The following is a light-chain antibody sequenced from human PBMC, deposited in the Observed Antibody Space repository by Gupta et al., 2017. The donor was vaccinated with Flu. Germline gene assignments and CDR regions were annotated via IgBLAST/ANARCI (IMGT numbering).Light chain of an antibody. V-gene: IGLV1-47*01. CDR2: GDH. CDR1: SSNIGGDY. J-gene: IGLJ3*02. Sequence: QSVLIQTPSASGTPGQRITISCSGSSSNIGGDYVCWYQQVPGTAPKLLIYGDHQRPSGVPDRFSGSKSGTSASLAISGLRSEDDADYYCATWDDTLRGWVFGGGTKVTVL. CDR3: ATWDDTLRGWV.